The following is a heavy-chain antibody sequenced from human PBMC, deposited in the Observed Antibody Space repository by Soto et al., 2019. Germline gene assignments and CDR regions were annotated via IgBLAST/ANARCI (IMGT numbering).Heavy chain of an antibody. J-gene: IGHJ4*02. D-gene: IGHD2-15*01. CDR3: AREVGYCSGGSCYPSPFDY. Sequence: EASVKVSCKASGGTFSSYAISWVRQAPGQGLEWMGGIIPIFGTANYAQKFQGRVTITADESTSTAYMELSSLRSEDTAVYYCAREVGYCSGGSCYPSPFDYWGQGTLVTVSS. V-gene: IGHV1-69*13. CDR1: GGTFSSYA. CDR2: IIPIFGTA.